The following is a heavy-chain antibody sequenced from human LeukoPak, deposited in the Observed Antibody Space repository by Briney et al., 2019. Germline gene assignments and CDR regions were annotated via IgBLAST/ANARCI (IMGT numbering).Heavy chain of an antibody. CDR1: GGSFSGYY. J-gene: IGHJ4*02. CDR3: ARGRSVLRYFDWLPRAYYFDY. D-gene: IGHD3-9*01. V-gene: IGHV4-34*01. Sequence: SETLSLTCAVYGGSFSGYYWSWIRQPPGKGLEWIGEINHSGSTNYNPSLQSRVTISVDTSKNQFSLQLSSVTAADTAVYYCARGRSVLRYFDWLPRAYYFDYWGQGTLVTVSS. CDR2: INHSGST.